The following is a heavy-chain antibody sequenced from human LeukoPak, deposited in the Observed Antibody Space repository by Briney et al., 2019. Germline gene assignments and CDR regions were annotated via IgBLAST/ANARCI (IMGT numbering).Heavy chain of an antibody. CDR3: ARPQGVTAMVAFDI. Sequence: SVTLSLTCTVSGGSISRSSYYWGWIRQPPGKVLEWIGSIYYSGSTYYNPSLKSRVTISVDTSKNQFSLKLSSVTAADTAVYCCARPQGVTAMVAFDIWGQGTMVTVSS. CDR2: IYYSGST. D-gene: IGHD2-8*01. CDR1: GGSISRSSYY. J-gene: IGHJ3*02. V-gene: IGHV4-39*01.